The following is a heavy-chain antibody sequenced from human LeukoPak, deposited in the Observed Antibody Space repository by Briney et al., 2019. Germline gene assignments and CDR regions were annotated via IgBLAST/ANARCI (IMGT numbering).Heavy chain of an antibody. D-gene: IGHD1-1*01. CDR3: AVQLERRRVLDY. V-gene: IGHV3-23*01. J-gene: IGHJ4*02. Sequence: SGGSLRLSCAASGFTFSSYAMSWVRQAPGKGLEWVSAISGSGGSTYYADSVKGRFTISRDNSKNTLYLQMNSLRDTAVYFCAVQLERRRVLDYWGQGTLVTVSS. CDR1: GFTFSSYA. CDR2: ISGSGGST.